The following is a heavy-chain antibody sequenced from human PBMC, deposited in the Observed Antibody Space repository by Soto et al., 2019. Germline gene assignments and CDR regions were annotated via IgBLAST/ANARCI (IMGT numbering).Heavy chain of an antibody. V-gene: IGHV4-31*03. J-gene: IGHJ4*02. CDR3: ARVLGFGDPFDY. CDR2: IYYSGST. CDR1: GGSISSGGYY. D-gene: IGHD3-10*01. Sequence: PSETLSLTCTVSGGSISSGGYYWSWIRQHPGKGLEWIGYIYYSGSTYYNPSLKSRVTISVDTSKNQYSLKLSSVTAADTAVYYCARVLGFGDPFDYWGQGTLVTVSS.